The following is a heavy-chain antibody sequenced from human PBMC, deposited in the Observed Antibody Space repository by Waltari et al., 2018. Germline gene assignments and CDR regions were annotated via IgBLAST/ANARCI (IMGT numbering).Heavy chain of an antibody. CDR2: FDPEDGET. J-gene: IGHJ5*02. Sequence: QVQLVQSGAEVKKPGASVKVSCKVSGYTLTELSMHWVRQAPGKGLEWMGGFDPEDGETIYAQKFQGRVTMTEDTSTDTAYMELSSLRSEDTAVYYCATVKNRPAAEVGWFDPWGQGTLVTVSS. V-gene: IGHV1-24*01. CDR1: GYTLTELS. D-gene: IGHD6-13*01. CDR3: ATVKNRPAAEVGWFDP.